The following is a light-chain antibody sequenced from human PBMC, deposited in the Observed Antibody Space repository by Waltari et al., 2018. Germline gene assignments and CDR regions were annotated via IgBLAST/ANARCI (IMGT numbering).Light chain of an antibody. CDR2: EVT. CDR3: SSFAGFNNLVV. CDR1: NSDIGGYNY. Sequence: QSVLTQPPSASGSPGQSVTISCTGSNSDIGGYNYVSWYQQHPGKAPKHPIYEVTKRASGGPDRCVGSKSVNTASLTGSGLQAEDEADYFCSSFAGFNNLVVFGGGTKLTVL. V-gene: IGLV2-8*01. J-gene: IGLJ2*01.